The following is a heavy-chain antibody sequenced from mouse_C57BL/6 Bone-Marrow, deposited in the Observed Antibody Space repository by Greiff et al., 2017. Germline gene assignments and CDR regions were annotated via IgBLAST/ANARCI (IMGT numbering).Heavy chain of an antibody. CDR3: ARDSYYYGSSYYAMDY. CDR2: IDPSDSYT. CDR1: GYTFTSYW. J-gene: IGHJ4*01. V-gene: IGHV1-69*01. D-gene: IGHD1-1*01. Sequence: VQLQQPGAELVMPGASVKLSCKASGYTFTSYWMHWVKQRPGQGLEWIGEIDPSDSYTNYNQKFKGKSTLTVDKSSSTAYMQLSSLTSEDSAVXYCARDSYYYGSSYYAMDYWGQGTSVTVSS.